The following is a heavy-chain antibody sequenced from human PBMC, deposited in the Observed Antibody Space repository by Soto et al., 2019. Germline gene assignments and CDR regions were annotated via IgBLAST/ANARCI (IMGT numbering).Heavy chain of an antibody. J-gene: IGHJ4*02. D-gene: IGHD2-15*01. CDR1: GYTFNTYA. CDR3: ARNSYYFDH. V-gene: IGHV1-3*01. CDR2: INAGNDDT. Sequence: QVQLVQSGAEVKKPGASVKLSCRTSGYTFNTYAMHWVRQAPGQRLEWMGWINAGNDDTKYSQKFHGRVTITRDTSASTAYMELSSLRSEDTAVYYCARNSYYFDHWGQGTLVTVSS.